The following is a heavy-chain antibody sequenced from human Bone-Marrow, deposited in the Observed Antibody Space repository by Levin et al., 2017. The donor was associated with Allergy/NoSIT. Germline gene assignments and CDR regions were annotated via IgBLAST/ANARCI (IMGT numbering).Heavy chain of an antibody. CDR1: GFTFSSYE. J-gene: IGHJ5*02. Sequence: GESLKISCAASGFTFSSYEMNWVRQAPGKGLEWVSYVSSSGSIMYYADSVKGRFTISRDNAKNSLYLQMNSLRAEDTAVYYCARDLALGYQLPHWFDPWGQGTLVTVSS. CDR3: ARDLALGYQLPHWFDP. D-gene: IGHD2-2*01. V-gene: IGHV3-48*03. CDR2: VSSSGSIM.